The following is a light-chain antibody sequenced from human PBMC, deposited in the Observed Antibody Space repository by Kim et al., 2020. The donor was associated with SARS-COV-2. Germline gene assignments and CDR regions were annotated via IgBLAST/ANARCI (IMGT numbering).Light chain of an antibody. CDR3: KHYGTSPFT. V-gene: IGKV3-20*01. CDR2: GAS. CDR1: QSVSSNY. Sequence: EIVLTQSPGTLSLSPGERATLSCRASQSVSSNYLAWYQQKPGQAPRLLFYGASSRATGIPDRFSGSGSGTDFTLTISRLEPEDFAVYYCKHYGTSPFTFGPGTKVDIK. J-gene: IGKJ3*01.